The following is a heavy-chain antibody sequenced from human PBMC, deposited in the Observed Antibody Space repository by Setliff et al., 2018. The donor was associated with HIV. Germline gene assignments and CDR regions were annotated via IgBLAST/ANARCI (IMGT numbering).Heavy chain of an antibody. V-gene: IGHV4-61*09. CDR2: IYSTGNT. D-gene: IGHD6-6*01. CDR3: ARHVGYSSSSLDY. CDR1: GGSISSGGYY. J-gene: IGHJ4*02. Sequence: SETLSLTCTVSGGSISSGGYYWSWIRQPAGKGLEWIGHIYSTGNTNYNPSLKSRVTISVDTSKNQFSLKLSSVTAADTAVYYCARHVGYSSSSLDYWGQGTLVTVSS.